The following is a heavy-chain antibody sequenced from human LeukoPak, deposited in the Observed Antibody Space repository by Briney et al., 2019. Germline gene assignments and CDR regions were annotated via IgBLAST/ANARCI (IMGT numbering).Heavy chain of an antibody. J-gene: IGHJ4*02. CDR3: AKDHDYGGSFDY. CDR1: GFTFSSYA. Sequence: TGGSLRLSCAASGFTFSSYAMSWVRQAPGKGLEWVSAISGSGGSTYYADSVKGRFTISGDNSKNTLYLQMNSLRAEDTAVYYCAKDHDYGGSFDYWGQGTLVTVSS. V-gene: IGHV3-23*01. CDR2: ISGSGGST. D-gene: IGHD4-23*01.